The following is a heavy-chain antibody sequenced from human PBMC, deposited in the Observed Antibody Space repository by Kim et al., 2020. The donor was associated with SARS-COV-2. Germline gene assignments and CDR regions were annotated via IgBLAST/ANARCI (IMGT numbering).Heavy chain of an antibody. D-gene: IGHD2-15*01. J-gene: IGHJ6*02. CDR2: ITGSGGVT. V-gene: IGHV3-23*01. CDR1: GFTFNTYA. CDR3: AKSRSWVVVGMEV. Sequence: GGSLRLSCAASGFTFNTYAMSWVRQAPGKGLEWVSTITGSGGVTYYADSVKGRFTISRDNSKNTLYLQMNSLRAEDTAVYYCAKSRSWVVVGMEVWGQGTTVTVSS.